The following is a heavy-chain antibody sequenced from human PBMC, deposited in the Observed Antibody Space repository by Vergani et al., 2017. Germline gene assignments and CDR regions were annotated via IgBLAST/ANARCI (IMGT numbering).Heavy chain of an antibody. CDR2: IYYSGST. CDR3: ATSQGY. CDR1: GGSISSYY. Sequence: QVQMQESGPGLVKTSETLSLTCTVSGGSISSYYWSWIRQPPGKGLEWIGYIYYSGSTNYNPSLKSRVTISVDTSKNQFSLKLRSVTAADTAVYFCATSQGYWGQGTLVTVSS. J-gene: IGHJ4*02. V-gene: IGHV4-59*08.